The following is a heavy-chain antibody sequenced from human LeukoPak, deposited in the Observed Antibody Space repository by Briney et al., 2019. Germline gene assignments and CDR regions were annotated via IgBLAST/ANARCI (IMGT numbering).Heavy chain of an antibody. CDR2: ISYNSDTI. CDR1: GFTFGDYA. CDR3: AKDYCGGDCYSGWYFDL. Sequence: GRSLRLSCAASGFTFGDYAMHWVRQAPGKGLEWVSGISYNSDTIAYADSVKGRFTISRDNAKNSLYLQMNSLRAEDTALYYCAKDYCGGDCYSGWYFDLWGRGTLVTVSS. V-gene: IGHV3-9*01. J-gene: IGHJ2*01. D-gene: IGHD2-21*02.